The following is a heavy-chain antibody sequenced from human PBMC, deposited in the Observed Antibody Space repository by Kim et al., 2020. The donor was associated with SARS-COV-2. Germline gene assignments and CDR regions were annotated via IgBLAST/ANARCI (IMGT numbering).Heavy chain of an antibody. CDR1: GYTFTNYA. Sequence: ASVKVSCKASGYTFTNYAMNWVRQAPGQGLEWMGWINTNTGHPTYAQGFTGRFVFSLDTSVSTAYLQISSLKSEDTAVYYCARGFCTDDVCGGDFDYWGQGTLVTVSS. D-gene: IGHD2-8*01. J-gene: IGHJ4*02. CDR3: ARGFCTDDVCGGDFDY. V-gene: IGHV7-4-1*02. CDR2: INTNTGHP.